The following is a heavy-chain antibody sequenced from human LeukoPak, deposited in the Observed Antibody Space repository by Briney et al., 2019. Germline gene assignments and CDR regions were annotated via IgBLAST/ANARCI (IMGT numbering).Heavy chain of an antibody. Sequence: ASVKVSCKASVYTFTSYYMHWVRQAPGQGLEWMGIINPSGGSTSYAQKFQGRVTMTRDTSTSTVYMELSSLRSEDTAVYYCARDPGRGWLQKRVYAFDIWGQGTMVTVSS. CDR1: VYTFTSYY. D-gene: IGHD5-24*01. CDR2: INPSGGST. V-gene: IGHV1-46*01. CDR3: ARDPGRGWLQKRVYAFDI. J-gene: IGHJ3*02.